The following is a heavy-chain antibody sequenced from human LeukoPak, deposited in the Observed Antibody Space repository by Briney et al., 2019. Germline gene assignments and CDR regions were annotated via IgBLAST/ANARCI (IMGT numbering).Heavy chain of an antibody. J-gene: IGHJ4*02. Sequence: SETLSLTCAVYGGSFSGYYWSWIRQPPGKGLEWIGEINHSGSTNFNPSLKSRVTISVDTSKNQFSLKLTSVTAADTAVYYCARERLVDLATVFDYWGQGALVTVSS. CDR2: INHSGST. V-gene: IGHV4-34*01. D-gene: IGHD5-24*01. CDR3: ARERLVDLATVFDY. CDR1: GGSFSGYY.